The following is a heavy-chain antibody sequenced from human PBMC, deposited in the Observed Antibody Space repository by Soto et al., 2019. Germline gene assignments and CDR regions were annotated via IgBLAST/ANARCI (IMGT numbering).Heavy chain of an antibody. D-gene: IGHD3-22*01. CDR1: GYSFSTYG. CDR2: ISAYNGKT. J-gene: IGHJ4*02. Sequence: QVQLVQSGAEVKKPGASVKVSCKASGYSFSTYGFSWVRQAPGQGLEWMGWISAYNGKTNYAQKHQGRVAMTTDTSTSTVYMEVRSLRPDDTAVYYCARDYISHLPYYYENTGIAGHWGQGTLVTVSS. V-gene: IGHV1-18*01. CDR3: ARDYISHLPYYYENTGIAGH.